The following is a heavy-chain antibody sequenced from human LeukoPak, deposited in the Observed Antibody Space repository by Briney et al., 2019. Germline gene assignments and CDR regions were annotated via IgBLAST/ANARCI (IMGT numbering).Heavy chain of an antibody. V-gene: IGHV3-23*01. D-gene: IGHD5-18*01. CDR1: GLTFSSYA. Sequence: GGSLRLSCAASGLTFSSYAMSWVRQAPGKGLEWGSAISGSGGSTYYADSVKGRFTISRHNSKNTLYLQMNSLRAEDTAVYYCAKGDRGYSYGLADYWGQGTLVTVSA. CDR3: AKGDRGYSYGLADY. J-gene: IGHJ4*02. CDR2: ISGSGGST.